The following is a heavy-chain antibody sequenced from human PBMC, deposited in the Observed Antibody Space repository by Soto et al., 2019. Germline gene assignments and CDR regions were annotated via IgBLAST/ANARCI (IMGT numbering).Heavy chain of an antibody. CDR2: IIPILGIA. V-gene: IGHV1-69*02. CDR3: ARAGERLVISPFDY. Sequence: GASVKVSCKASGGTFSCYTISWVRQAPGQGLEWMGRIIPILGIANYAQKFQGRVTITADKSTSTAYMELSSLRSEDTAVYYCARAGERLVISPFDYWGQGTLVTVSS. J-gene: IGHJ4*02. CDR1: GGTFSCYT. D-gene: IGHD3-9*01.